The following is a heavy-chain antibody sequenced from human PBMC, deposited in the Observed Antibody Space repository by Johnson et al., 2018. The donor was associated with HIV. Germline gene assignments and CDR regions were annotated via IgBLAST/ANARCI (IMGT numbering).Heavy chain of an antibody. CDR3: AKERTAMVTPFDA. CDR1: GFTFSSYA. V-gene: IGHV3-30*04. D-gene: IGHD5-18*01. J-gene: IGHJ3*01. CDR2: ISYDGSNK. Sequence: QVQLVESGGGVVQPGRSLRLSCAASGFTFSSYAMHWVRQAPGKGLEWVAVISYDGSNKYYADSVKGRFTISRDNSKNTLSLQMNSLRAEDTAVYYCAKERTAMVTPFDAWGQGTRVTVSS.